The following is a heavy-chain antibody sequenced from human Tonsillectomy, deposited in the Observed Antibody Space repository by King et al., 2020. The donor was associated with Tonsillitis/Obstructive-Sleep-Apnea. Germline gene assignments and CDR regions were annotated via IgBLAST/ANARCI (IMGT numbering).Heavy chain of an antibody. CDR3: ARRRYIATSAMDV. V-gene: IGHV5-10-1*03. J-gene: IGHJ6*02. CDR1: GYSFTNYW. Sequence: VQLVESGAEVKEPGESLRISCKGSGYSFTNYWINWVRQMPGKSLEWRGRIDPSDSYTSYSPYFQGHVTISADKSISTAYLQWSSLKASDTARYYCARRRYIATSAMDVWGQGTTVTVSS. CDR2: IDPSDSYT. D-gene: IGHD6-13*01.